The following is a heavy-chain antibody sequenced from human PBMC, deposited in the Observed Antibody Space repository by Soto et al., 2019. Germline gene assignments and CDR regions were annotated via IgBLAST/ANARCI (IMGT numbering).Heavy chain of an antibody. D-gene: IGHD3-16*01. Sequence: ASVKVSCKASGYTFTSYGISWVRQAPGQGLEWMGWISAYNGNTNYAQKLQGRVTMTTDTSTSTAYMELRSLRSDDSAVYYCARIGDFPYYYYGMDEWGQGTTVTLSS. V-gene: IGHV1-18*01. CDR2: ISAYNGNT. J-gene: IGHJ6*02. CDR3: ARIGDFPYYYYGMDE. CDR1: GYTFTSYG.